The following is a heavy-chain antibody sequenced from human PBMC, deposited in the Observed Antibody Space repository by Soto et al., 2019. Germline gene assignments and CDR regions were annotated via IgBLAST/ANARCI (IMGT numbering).Heavy chain of an antibody. Sequence: QVQLQESGPGLVKPSVTLSLTCAVSGGSISSSNWWSCVRQPPGTGLEWIGEIYHSGSTNYNPSLKSRVTISVDKSENPFSLTLSSVTAAVTAVYYCARSPDSSGYYPRWYYYGMDVWGPGTTVTVSS. CDR1: GGSISSSNW. CDR3: ARSPDSSGYYPRWYYYGMDV. D-gene: IGHD3-22*01. CDR2: IYHSGST. V-gene: IGHV4-4*02. J-gene: IGHJ6*02.